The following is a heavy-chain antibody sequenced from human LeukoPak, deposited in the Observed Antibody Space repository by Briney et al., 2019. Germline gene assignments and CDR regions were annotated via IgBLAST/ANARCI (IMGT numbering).Heavy chain of an antibody. Sequence: PSETLSLTCTVSGGSISSSSYYWGWIRQPPGKGLEWIGSIYYSGSTYYNPSLRSRVTISVDTSKNQFSLQLSSVTAADTAVYYCARHKAPFSTRLGWKVVVPAALGWFDPWGQGTLVTVSS. CDR2: IYYSGST. CDR3: ARHKAPFSTRLGWKVVVPAALGWFDP. D-gene: IGHD2-2*01. CDR1: GGSISSSSYY. V-gene: IGHV4-39*01. J-gene: IGHJ5*02.